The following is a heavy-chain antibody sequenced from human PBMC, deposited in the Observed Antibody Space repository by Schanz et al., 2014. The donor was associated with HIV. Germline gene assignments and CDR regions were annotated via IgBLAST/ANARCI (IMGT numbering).Heavy chain of an antibody. D-gene: IGHD5-12*01. J-gene: IGHJ6*02. CDR1: GGTFSTYA. CDR3: ARDVVATISPKYYYYGMDV. V-gene: IGHV1-69*06. CDR2: IIPIFGTT. Sequence: QVQLVQSGAEVKKPGSSVKVSCKASGGTFSTYAISWVRQAPGQGLEWMGGIIPIFGTTNYAQKFQGRVTITADKSTSTVYMGLSSLRSEDTAVYYCARDVVATISPKYYYYGMDVWGQGTTVTVSS.